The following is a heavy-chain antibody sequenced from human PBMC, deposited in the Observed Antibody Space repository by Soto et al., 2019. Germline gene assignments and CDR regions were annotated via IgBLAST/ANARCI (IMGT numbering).Heavy chain of an antibody. Sequence: SSVHHAPRQRLEWMGWISADNGNTKYSQKFQTRVTMTTDKSTDTAYMDLRSLTSDDTAIYYCARAGAAPYYYYGLDVWGQGTTVTVSS. D-gene: IGHD3-10*01. CDR2: ISADNGNT. V-gene: IGHV1-18*01. CDR3: ARAGAAPYYYYGLDV. J-gene: IGHJ6*02.